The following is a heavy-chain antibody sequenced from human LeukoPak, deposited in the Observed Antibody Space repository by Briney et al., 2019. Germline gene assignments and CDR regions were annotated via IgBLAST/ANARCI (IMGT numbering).Heavy chain of an antibody. CDR1: GDTFSSYA. CDR2: IIPILGIA. J-gene: IGHJ4*02. CDR3: ARDRPQTGDYYFDY. D-gene: IGHD7-27*01. Sequence: GASVKVSCKASGDTFSSYAISWVRHAPGQGLEWMGRIIPILGIANYAQKFQGRVTITADKSTSTAYMELSSLRSEDTAVYYCARDRPQTGDYYFDYWGQGTLVTVSS. V-gene: IGHV1-69*04.